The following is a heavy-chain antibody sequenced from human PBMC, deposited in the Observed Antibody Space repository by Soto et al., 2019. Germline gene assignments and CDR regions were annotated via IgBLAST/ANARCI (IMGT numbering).Heavy chain of an antibody. Sequence: QVQLVESGGGVVQPGRSLRLSCAASGFTFSNYAMHWVRQAPGKGLEWVAVISYDGSNKYYADSVKGRFTISRDNSKDTLYLQMNSLRAEDTAVYSGARRPVTYYFDYWGQGTLVTVSS. CDR1: GFTFSNYA. CDR3: ARRPVTYYFDY. D-gene: IGHD4-17*01. J-gene: IGHJ4*02. CDR2: ISYDGSNK. V-gene: IGHV3-30-3*01.